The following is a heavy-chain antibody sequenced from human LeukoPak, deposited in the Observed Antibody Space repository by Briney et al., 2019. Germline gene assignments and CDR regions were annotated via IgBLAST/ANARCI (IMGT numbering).Heavy chain of an antibody. J-gene: IGHJ6*02. V-gene: IGHV1-69*13. CDR2: IIPIFGTA. CDR1: GGTFSSYA. D-gene: IGHD6-19*01. Sequence: SVKVSCKASGGTFSSYAISWVRQARGQGLEWMGGIIPIFGTANYAQKFQGRVTITADESTSTAYMELSSLRSEDTAVYYCARGRVVAVNPYGMDVWGQGTTVTVSS. CDR3: ARGRVVAVNPYGMDV.